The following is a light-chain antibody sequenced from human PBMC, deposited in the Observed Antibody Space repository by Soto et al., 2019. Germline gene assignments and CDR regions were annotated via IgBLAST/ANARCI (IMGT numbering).Light chain of an antibody. Sequence: AIRMTQSPSSFSASTGDRVTFTCRASQGISSYLAWYQQKPGKAPKLLIYAASTLQSGVPSRFSGSGSATEFILTISSLQPDDFATYHCQHYGGVWTFGQGTKVDIK. V-gene: IGKV1-8*01. CDR2: AAS. CDR3: QHYGGVWT. J-gene: IGKJ1*01. CDR1: QGISSY.